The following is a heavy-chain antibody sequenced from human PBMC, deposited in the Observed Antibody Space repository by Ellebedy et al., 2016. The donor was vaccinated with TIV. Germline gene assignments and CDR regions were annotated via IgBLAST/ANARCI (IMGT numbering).Heavy chain of an antibody. CDR2: IYYSGST. Sequence: SETLSLTCAVYGGSFSGYYWGWIRQPPGKGLEWIGSIYYSGSTYYNPSLKSRVTISVDTSKNQFSLKLSSVTAADTAVYYCARGGWTYCSSTNCYGPDYWGQGTLVTVSS. V-gene: IGHV4-34*01. D-gene: IGHD2-2*01. CDR3: ARGGWTYCSSTNCYGPDY. CDR1: GGSFSGYY. J-gene: IGHJ4*02.